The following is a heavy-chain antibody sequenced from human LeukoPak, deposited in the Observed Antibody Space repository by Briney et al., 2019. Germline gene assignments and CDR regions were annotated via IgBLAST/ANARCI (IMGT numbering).Heavy chain of an antibody. D-gene: IGHD1-26*01. CDR2: IYYSGSI. CDR3: ARYSGSHSGFDY. V-gene: IGHV4-59*08. J-gene: IGHJ4*02. Sequence: PSETLSLTCTVSGGSISSYYWSWIRQPPGKGLEWIGYIYYSGSINYNPSLKSRVTISVDTSKNQFSLKLRSVTAADTAVYYCARYSGSHSGFDYWGQGTLVTVSS. CDR1: GGSISSYY.